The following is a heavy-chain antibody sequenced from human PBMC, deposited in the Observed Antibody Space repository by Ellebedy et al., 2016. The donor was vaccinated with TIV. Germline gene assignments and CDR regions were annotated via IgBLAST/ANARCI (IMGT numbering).Heavy chain of an antibody. CDR1: GFTFSNAC. D-gene: IGHD1-26*01. Sequence: GGSLRLSXAASGFTFSNACMSWVRQAPGKGLEWVGRIKSKTDGGTTDYAAPVKGRFTISRDDSKNTLYLQMNSLKTEDTAVYYCTTDPIVGATPNDNWGQGTLVTVSS. CDR3: TTDPIVGATPNDN. CDR2: IKSKTDGGTT. V-gene: IGHV3-15*01. J-gene: IGHJ4*02.